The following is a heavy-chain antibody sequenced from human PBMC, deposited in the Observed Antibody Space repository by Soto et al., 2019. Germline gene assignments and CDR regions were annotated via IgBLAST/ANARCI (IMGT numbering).Heavy chain of an antibody. V-gene: IGHV1-18*01. CDR3: ARDQYYDCSGYSGPPHY. CDR1: GYTFTSYG. CDR2: ISAYNGNT. D-gene: IGHD3-22*01. J-gene: IGHJ4*02. Sequence: ASVKVSCKASGYTFTSYGISWVRQAPGQGLEWMGWISAYNGNTNYAQKLQGRVTMTTDTSTSTAYMELRSLRSDDTVVYYCARDQYYDCSGYSGPPHYWGQGTLVTVSS.